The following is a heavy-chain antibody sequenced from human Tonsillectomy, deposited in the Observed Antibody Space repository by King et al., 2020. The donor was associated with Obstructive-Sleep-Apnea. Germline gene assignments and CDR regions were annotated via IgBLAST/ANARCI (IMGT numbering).Heavy chain of an antibody. CDR2: IRSKTYGGTT. CDR3: TRYCSGGSCYADY. V-gene: IGHV3-49*03. Sequence: VQLVESGGGLVQPGRSLRLSCTAAGFTFGDYAMSWFRQAPGKGLEWVGFIRSKTYGGTTEYAASVKGRFTISRDDSRCIAHLQMNSLKTEDTAVYYCTRYCSGGSCYADYWGQGTLVTVSS. CDR1: GFTFGDYA. J-gene: IGHJ4*02. D-gene: IGHD2-15*01.